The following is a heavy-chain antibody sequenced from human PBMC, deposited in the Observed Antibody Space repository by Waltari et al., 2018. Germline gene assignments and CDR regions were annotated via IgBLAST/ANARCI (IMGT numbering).Heavy chain of an antibody. J-gene: IGHJ4*02. CDR3: ASGGWGFYLGY. Sequence: EVQLVESGGGLVKPGGSLRLSCAASGFSFSTYSMNWVRQAPGKGLEWISSISADSSYRHYAESVKGRFTVSRDNAKNSLSPQINSLRAEDTAVYYCASGGWGFYLGYWGQGALVTVSS. V-gene: IGHV3-21*01. D-gene: IGHD3-16*01. CDR1: GFSFSTYS. CDR2: ISADSSYR.